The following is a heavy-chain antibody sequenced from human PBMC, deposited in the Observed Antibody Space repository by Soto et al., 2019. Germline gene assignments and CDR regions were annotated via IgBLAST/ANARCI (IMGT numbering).Heavy chain of an antibody. Sequence: EVKVLESGGDLVQPGGSLRLSCVASGFTFSEYAMTGVRQAPGKGLDWVSSVSANGDITYYADSVKGRFTISRDNSNNTLLLQMNSLRAEDTALYYCARGDRGGSGSPASYYFSGLDVWGQGTTVIVSS. CDR1: GFTFSEYA. J-gene: IGHJ6*02. CDR2: VSANGDIT. CDR3: ARGDRGGSGSPASYYFSGLDV. D-gene: IGHD3-10*01. V-gene: IGHV3-23*01.